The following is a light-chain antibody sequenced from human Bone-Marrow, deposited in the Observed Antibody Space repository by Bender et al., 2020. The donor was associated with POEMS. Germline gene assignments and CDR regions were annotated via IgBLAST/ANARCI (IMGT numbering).Light chain of an antibody. Sequence: QSALTQPPSASGSPGQSVTISCTGSSSDVGAYNFVSWYQQHPGNAPKLLIYEVTKRPSGVPDRFSGSKSGNTASLTVSGLQPEDEADFYCCSYADNSVWVFGGGTKLTVL. CDR3: CSYADNSVWV. J-gene: IGLJ3*02. CDR1: SSDVGAYNF. V-gene: IGLV2-8*01. CDR2: EVT.